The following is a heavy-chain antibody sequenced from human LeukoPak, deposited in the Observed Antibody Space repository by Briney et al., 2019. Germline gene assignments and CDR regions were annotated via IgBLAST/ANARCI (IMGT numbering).Heavy chain of an antibody. Sequence: GASVKVSCKASGYTFTGYFMNWVRQAPGQGLEWMGWINPNRGGTNYAQKFQGRVTMTRDTSISTVYMELSRLRSDDTAVYYCAILTAVPGTSYYGMDVWGQGTTVTVSS. CDR1: GYTFTGYF. V-gene: IGHV1-2*02. J-gene: IGHJ6*02. CDR2: INPNRGGT. D-gene: IGHD6-19*01. CDR3: AILTAVPGTSYYGMDV.